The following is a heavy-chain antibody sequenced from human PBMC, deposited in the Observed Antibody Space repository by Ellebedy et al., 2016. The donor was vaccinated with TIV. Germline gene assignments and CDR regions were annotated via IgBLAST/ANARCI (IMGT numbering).Heavy chain of an antibody. CDR3: VHRTTVTSVDF. CDR1: GFSLTTNQVS. J-gene: IGHJ4*02. V-gene: IGHV2-5*01. CDR2: IYGNDDK. Sequence: SGPTLVKPTQTLTLTCTFYGFSLTTNQVSVGWVRQPPGKAPEWLTFIYGNDDKRYSPSLKSRLTITKDSSKNQVVLTLTNMDPVDTGIYFCVHRTTVTSVDFWGQGTLVTVSS. D-gene: IGHD4-17*01.